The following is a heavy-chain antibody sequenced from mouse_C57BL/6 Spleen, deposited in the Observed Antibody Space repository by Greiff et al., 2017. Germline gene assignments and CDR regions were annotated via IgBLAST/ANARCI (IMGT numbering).Heavy chain of an antibody. Sequence: QVHVKQPGAELVKPGASVKLSCKASGYTFTSYWMQWVKQRPGQGLEWIGEIDPSDSYTNYNQKFKGKATLTVDTSSSTAYMQLSSLTSEDSAVYYCARRRYSNYGGAMDYWGQGTSVTVSS. D-gene: IGHD2-5*01. CDR2: IDPSDSYT. J-gene: IGHJ4*01. CDR1: GYTFTSYW. CDR3: ARRRYSNYGGAMDY. V-gene: IGHV1-50*01.